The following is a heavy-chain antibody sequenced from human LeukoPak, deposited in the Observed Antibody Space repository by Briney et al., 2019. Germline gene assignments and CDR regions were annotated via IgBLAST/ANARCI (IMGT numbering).Heavy chain of an antibody. CDR3: GKAEAGTYYFDY. Sequence: GGSLRLSCAASGFIFRNYAMRWVRQAPGKGLEWVSAINGGGGDRFYADSAKGRFTISRDNSKNTLYLQMSSLRVEDTAVYYCGKAEAGTYYFDYWGQGTLVTVSS. CDR1: GFIFRNYA. D-gene: IGHD6-19*01. V-gene: IGHV3-23*01. CDR2: INGGGGDR. J-gene: IGHJ4*02.